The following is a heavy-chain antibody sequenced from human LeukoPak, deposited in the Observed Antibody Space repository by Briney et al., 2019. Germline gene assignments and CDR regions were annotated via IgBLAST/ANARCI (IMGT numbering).Heavy chain of an antibody. CDR3: GRQQPSNYYCMDV. CDR2: IYPGDSDT. D-gene: IGHD2-2*01. J-gene: IGHJ6*03. V-gene: IGHV5-51*01. Sequence: GESLKISCKGSGYSFTSYWIGWVRQMPGKGLEWMGIIYPGDSDTRYSPSFQGQVTISADKSISTAYLQWSSLKASDTAMYYCGRQQPSNYYCMDVWGKGTTVTVSS. CDR1: GYSFTSYW.